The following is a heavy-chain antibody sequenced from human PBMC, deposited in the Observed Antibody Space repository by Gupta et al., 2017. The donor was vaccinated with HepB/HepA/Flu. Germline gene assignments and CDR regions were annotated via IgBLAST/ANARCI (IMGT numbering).Heavy chain of an antibody. V-gene: IGHV3-74*01. CDR2: ISGDGSDT. D-gene: IGHD2-8*01. CDR1: GFTFSTSW. J-gene: IGHJ3*01. CDR3: VRESNKAPNALDF. Sequence: EVQLVESGGGLGQPGGSLRLSCAASGFTFSTSWMHWVRQGRGKELVWVSRISGDGSDTLYADSVKGRFTVSRDSAKNTLFLQMNSLRVEDTAVYYCVRESNKAPNALDFWGQGTMVTVSS.